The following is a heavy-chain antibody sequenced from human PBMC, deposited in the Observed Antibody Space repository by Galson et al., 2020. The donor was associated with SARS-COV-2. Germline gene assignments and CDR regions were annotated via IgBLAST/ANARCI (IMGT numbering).Heavy chain of an antibody. CDR2: IYYSGST. D-gene: IGHD6-13*01. J-gene: IGHJ5*02. CDR3: ARLAALGFTTTRTSGIIAAAGTIDP. Sequence: ETSETLSLTCTVSGGSISSSSYYWGWIRQPPGKGLEWIGSIYYSGSTYYNPSLKSRVTISVDTSKNQFSLKLSSVTAADTAVYYCARLAALGFTTTRTSGIIAAAGTIDPWGQGTLVTVSS. V-gene: IGHV4-39*01. CDR1: GGSISSSSYY.